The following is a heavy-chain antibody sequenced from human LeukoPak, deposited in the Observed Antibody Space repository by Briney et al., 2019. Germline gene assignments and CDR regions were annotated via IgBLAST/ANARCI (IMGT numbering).Heavy chain of an antibody. CDR2: IIPILGIA. V-gene: IGHV1-69*04. CDR3: AREWEETNDY. J-gene: IGHJ4*02. CDR1: GGTFSSYT. Sequence: SVKVSCKASGGTFSSYTISWVRQAPGQGLDWMGRIIPILGIANYAQKFQGRVTITADKSTSTAYMELSSLRSEDTAVYYCAREWEETNDYWGQGTLVTVSS. D-gene: IGHD1-26*01.